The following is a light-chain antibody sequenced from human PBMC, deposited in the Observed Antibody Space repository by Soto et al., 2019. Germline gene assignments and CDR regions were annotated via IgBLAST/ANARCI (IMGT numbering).Light chain of an antibody. J-gene: IGKJ3*01. V-gene: IGKV1-8*01. Sequence: AIRMSQSPSSISASTGDTVTITCRASQGVSTHLAWYQQKPAKAPKLLIYAASTSQIGVPPRFSGSGSGTDFILTITSLQSEDFATYYCQQYYFYAHTFGPGTKVDIK. CDR1: QGVSTH. CDR3: QQYYFYAHT. CDR2: AAS.